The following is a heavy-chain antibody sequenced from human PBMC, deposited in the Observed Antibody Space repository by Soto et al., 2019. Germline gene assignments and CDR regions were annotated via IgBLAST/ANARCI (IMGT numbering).Heavy chain of an antibody. J-gene: IGHJ6*02. Sequence: PGGSLRLSCEASGFPFSSYTIHWVRQAPGKGLEWAAVISYDGNNNYYADSVKGRFTISRDNSKNTVFLQMNSLRAEDTAVYYCARWMGATLYYYYYGLDVWGQGTTVTVSS. CDR3: ARWMGATLYYYYYGLDV. CDR1: GFPFSSYT. CDR2: ISYDGNNN. V-gene: IGHV3-30-3*01. D-gene: IGHD2-2*03.